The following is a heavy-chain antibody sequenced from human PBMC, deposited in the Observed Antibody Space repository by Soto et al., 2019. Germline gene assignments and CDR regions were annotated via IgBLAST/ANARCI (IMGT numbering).Heavy chain of an antibody. CDR3: ARAWRFGDYYYYGMDV. CDR2: IYPGDSDT. J-gene: IGHJ6*02. CDR1: GYSFTSYW. V-gene: IGHV5-51*01. D-gene: IGHD3-10*01. Sequence: LGESLKISCKGSGYSFTSYWIGWVRQMPGKGLEWMGIIYPGDSDTRYSPSFQGQVTISADKSISTAYLQWSSLKASDTAMYYCARAWRFGDYYYYGMDVWGQGTTVTVSS.